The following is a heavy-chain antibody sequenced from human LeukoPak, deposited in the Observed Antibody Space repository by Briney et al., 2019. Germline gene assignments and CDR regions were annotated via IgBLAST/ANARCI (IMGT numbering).Heavy chain of an antibody. Sequence: GGPLRLSCAASGFTFSSYWMHWVRQAPGKGLVWVSRINSDGTITSYADSVKGRFTISRDNAKNTLYLQMNSLRAEDTAVYYCARANSGLYAFDYWGQGTLVTVSS. V-gene: IGHV3-74*01. CDR1: GFTFSSYW. J-gene: IGHJ4*02. D-gene: IGHD6-19*01. CDR3: ARANSGLYAFDY. CDR2: INSDGTIT.